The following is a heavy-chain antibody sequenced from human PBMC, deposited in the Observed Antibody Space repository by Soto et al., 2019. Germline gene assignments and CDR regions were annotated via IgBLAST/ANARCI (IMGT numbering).Heavy chain of an antibody. CDR3: ASGGKGGATDY. CDR1: GYMFTSYY. D-gene: IGHD3-16*01. CDR2: INPSGDTT. J-gene: IGHJ4*02. Sequence: QVQLVQSGAEVKKPEASVKISCKASGYMFTSYYMHWVRQAPGQGLEWMGIINPSGDTTSYAQRFQDXXTXTXXTSTNTVYMELSSLRSEDTAVYYGASGGKGGATDYWGQGTLVTVSS. V-gene: IGHV1-46*03.